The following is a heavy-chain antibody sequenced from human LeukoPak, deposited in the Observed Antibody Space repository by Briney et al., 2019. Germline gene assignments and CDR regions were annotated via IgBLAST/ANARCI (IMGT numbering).Heavy chain of an antibody. CDR1: GGSISSYY. V-gene: IGHV4-59*08. Sequence: SETLSLTCTVSGGSISSYYWSWIRQPPGKGLEWIGYIYYSGSTNYNPSLKSRVTISVDTSKNQFSLKLSSVTAAGTAVYYCARELLSYGMDVWGQGTTVTVSS. CDR3: ARELLSYGMDV. CDR2: IYYSGST. J-gene: IGHJ6*02. D-gene: IGHD3-10*01.